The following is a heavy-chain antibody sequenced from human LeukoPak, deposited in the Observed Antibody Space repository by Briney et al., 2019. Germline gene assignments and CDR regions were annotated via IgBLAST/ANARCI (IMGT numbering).Heavy chain of an antibody. J-gene: IGHJ4*02. CDR2: IYTSGST. D-gene: IGHD3-10*01. Sequence: NPSETLSLTCTVSGGSISSGSYYWSWIRQPAGKGLEWIGRIYTSGSTNYNPSLKSRVTISVDTSKNQFSLELSSVTAADTAVYYCARVGYYGSGSYFDYWGQGTLVTVSS. V-gene: IGHV4-61*02. CDR3: ARVGYYGSGSYFDY. CDR1: GGSISSGSYY.